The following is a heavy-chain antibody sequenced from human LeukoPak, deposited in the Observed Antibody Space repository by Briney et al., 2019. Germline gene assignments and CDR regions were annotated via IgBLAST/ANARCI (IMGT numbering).Heavy chain of an antibody. V-gene: IGHV4-4*07. CDR3: ARDTPCSGGSCYLVPWFDP. CDR2: IYTSGST. J-gene: IGHJ5*02. CDR1: VGSISSYY. Sequence: SETLSLTCTVSVGSISSYYWSWVRQPAGKGLEWIGRIYTSGSTNYNPSLKSRVTMSVDTSKNQFSLKLSSVTAADTAVYYCARDTPCSGGSCYLVPWFDPWGQGTLVTVSS. D-gene: IGHD2-15*01.